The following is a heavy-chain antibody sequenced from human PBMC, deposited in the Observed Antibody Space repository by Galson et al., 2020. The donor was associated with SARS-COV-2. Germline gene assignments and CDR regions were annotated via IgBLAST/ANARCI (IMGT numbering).Heavy chain of an antibody. CDR1: GFTFSSYA. CDR3: ASERYYYDRSGSLDY. CDR2: ISYDGSNK. Sequence: TGGSLRLSCAASGFTFSSYAMHWVRQAPGKGMEWVAVISYDGSNKYYADSVKGRFTISRDNSKNTLYLQMNSLRAEDTAVYYCASERYYYDRSGSLDYWGQGTLVTVSS. D-gene: IGHD3-22*01. J-gene: IGHJ4*02. V-gene: IGHV3-30-3*01.